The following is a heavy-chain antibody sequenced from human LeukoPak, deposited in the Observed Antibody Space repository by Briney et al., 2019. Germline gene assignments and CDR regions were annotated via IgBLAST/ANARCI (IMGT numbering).Heavy chain of an antibody. D-gene: IGHD1-1*01. Sequence: PSGTLSLTCAVYGGSFSGYYWSWIRQPPGKGLEWIGEINHSGSTNYNPSLKSRVTISVDTSKNQFSLKLSSVTAADTAVYYCARGPGQLERLIDYWGQGTLVTVSS. CDR1: GGSFSGYY. J-gene: IGHJ4*02. V-gene: IGHV4-34*01. CDR2: INHSGST. CDR3: ARGPGQLERLIDY.